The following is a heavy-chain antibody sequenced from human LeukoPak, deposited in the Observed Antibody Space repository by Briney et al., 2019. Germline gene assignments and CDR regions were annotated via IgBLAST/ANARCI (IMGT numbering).Heavy chain of an antibody. D-gene: IGHD2-2*01. J-gene: IGHJ4*02. V-gene: IGHV3-7*01. CDR3: AKDHCSSTSCFLWDY. Sequence: GGSLRLSCAASGFTFSDYWMNWVRQVPGKGLEWVADIKQDGSEKYYVDSVKGRFTISRDNANNSLYLQMNSLRAEDTAVYYCAKDHCSSTSCFLWDYWGQGTLVTVSS. CDR2: IKQDGSEK. CDR1: GFTFSDYW.